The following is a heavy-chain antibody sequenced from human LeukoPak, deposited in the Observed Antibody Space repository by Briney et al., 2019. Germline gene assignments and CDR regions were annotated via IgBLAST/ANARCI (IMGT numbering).Heavy chain of an antibody. CDR2: ISGSASST. CDR1: GFTFSNYA. J-gene: IGHJ4*02. CDR3: ARGPGGLGDYFDY. D-gene: IGHD3-16*01. Sequence: GGSLRLSCAASGFTFSNYAMSWVRQAPGKGLEWVSAISGSASSTYYADSVKGRFTISRDNAKNSLYLQMNSLRAEDTAVYYCARGPGGLGDYFDYWGQGTLVIVSS. V-gene: IGHV3-23*01.